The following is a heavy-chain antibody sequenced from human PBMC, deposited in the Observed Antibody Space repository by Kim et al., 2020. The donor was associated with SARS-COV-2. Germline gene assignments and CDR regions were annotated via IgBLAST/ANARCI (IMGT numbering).Heavy chain of an antibody. CDR2: ISGSGGST. Sequence: GGSLRLSCAASGFTFSSYAMSWVRQAPGKGLEWVSAISGSGGSTYYADSVRGRFTISRDNSKNTLYLQMNSLRAEDTAVYYCAKSIVGAKYNWFDPWGQGALVTVSS. CDR1: GFTFSSYA. J-gene: IGHJ5*02. D-gene: IGHD1-26*01. CDR3: AKSIVGAKYNWFDP. V-gene: IGHV3-23*01.